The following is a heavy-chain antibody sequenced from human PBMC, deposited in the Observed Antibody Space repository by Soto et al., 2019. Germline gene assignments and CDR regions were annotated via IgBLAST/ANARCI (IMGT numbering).Heavy chain of an antibody. CDR3: ARGSFGYEPDY. CDR1: GFTFSSYA. CDR2: ISYDGSNK. Sequence: QVQLVESGGGVVQPGRSLRLSCAASGFTFSSYAMHWVRQAPGKGLEWVAVISYDGSNKYYADSVKGRFTISRDNSKNTLYLQKNSLRAEDTAVYYCARGSFGYEPDYWGQGTLVTVSS. V-gene: IGHV3-30-3*01. J-gene: IGHJ4*02. D-gene: IGHD5-12*01.